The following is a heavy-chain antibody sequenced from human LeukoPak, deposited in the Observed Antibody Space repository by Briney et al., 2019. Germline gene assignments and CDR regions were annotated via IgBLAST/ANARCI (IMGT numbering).Heavy chain of an antibody. CDR1: GYTFTGYY. D-gene: IGHD4-17*01. V-gene: IGHV1-2*02. Sequence: VASVKVSCKASGYTFTGYYMHWVRQAPGQGLEWMGWINPNSGGTNYAQKFQGRVTMTRDTSISTAYMELSRLRSDDTAVYYCARTLTTVTKNDYWGQGTLVTVSS. CDR3: ARTLTTVTKNDY. J-gene: IGHJ4*02. CDR2: INPNSGGT.